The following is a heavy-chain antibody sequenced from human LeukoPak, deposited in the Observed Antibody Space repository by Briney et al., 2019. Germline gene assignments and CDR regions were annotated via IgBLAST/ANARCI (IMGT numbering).Heavy chain of an antibody. J-gene: IGHJ4*02. CDR3: VREQYQFNDY. CDR2: ISGSGGST. CDR1: GFTFSSYA. D-gene: IGHD2-2*01. Sequence: QTGGSLRLSCAASGFTFSSYAMSWVRQAPGKGLEWVSAISGSGGSTYYADSVKGRFTISRDNAKNSLYLQMNSLRTEDTAVYYCVREQYQFNDYWGQGTLVTVSS. V-gene: IGHV3-23*01.